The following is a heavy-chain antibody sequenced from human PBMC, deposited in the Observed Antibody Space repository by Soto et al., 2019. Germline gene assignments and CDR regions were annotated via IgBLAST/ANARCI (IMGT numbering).Heavy chain of an antibody. Sequence: QAQLVQSGAEVKKPGASVTVSCKASGFTFTNYGINWVRQAPGQGLEWMGWITTYNGDTKHAQKFHGRVTMTTDTSTTTAYMELRRLRSDDTAVYFCAREALGYCSGGSCYSSDGMDVWGPGTTVTVSS. CDR1: GFTFTNYG. D-gene: IGHD2-15*01. CDR2: ITTYNGDT. CDR3: AREALGYCSGGSCYSSDGMDV. J-gene: IGHJ6*02. V-gene: IGHV1-18*01.